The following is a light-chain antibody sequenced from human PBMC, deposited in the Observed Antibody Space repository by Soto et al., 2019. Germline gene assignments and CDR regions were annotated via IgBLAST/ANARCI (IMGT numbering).Light chain of an antibody. V-gene: IGKV3-11*01. CDR3: QQRSNWQGAT. CDR2: DAS. CDR1: QSVSSY. J-gene: IGKJ4*01. Sequence: ETLMTQSPATLSVSPGERATLSCRSSQSVSSYLAWYQQKPGQAPRLLIYDASNRATGIPARFSGSGSGTDFTLTISSLEPEDFAVYYCQQRSNWQGATFGGGTKVDIK.